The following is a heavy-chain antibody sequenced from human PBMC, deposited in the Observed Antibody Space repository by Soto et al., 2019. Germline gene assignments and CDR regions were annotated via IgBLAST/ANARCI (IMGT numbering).Heavy chain of an antibody. CDR2: IRSKANSYAT. D-gene: IGHD3-22*01. CDR1: GFTFSGSA. Sequence: EVQLVESGGGLDQPGGSLKLSCAASGFTFSGSAMHWVRQASGKGLEWVGRIRSKANSYATAYAASVKGRFTISRDDSKNTAYLRMNSLKTEDTAVYYCTPSYDSSGYNNWGQGTLVTVSS. V-gene: IGHV3-73*02. CDR3: TPSYDSSGYNN. J-gene: IGHJ4*02.